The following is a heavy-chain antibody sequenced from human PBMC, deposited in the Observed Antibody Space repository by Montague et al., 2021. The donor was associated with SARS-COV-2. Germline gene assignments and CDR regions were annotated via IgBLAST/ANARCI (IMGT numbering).Heavy chain of an antibody. Sequence: CAISGDSVSSNSVSWNWNRQSPSRGLEWLGMTYYRPKWSNEYALSVKSRITITPDTSKNQPSLQLTSVTPEDTAVYYCAKTGGFSEILADYDNPRDVPVRHRQKDVQPPRRAFDIWGQGQLVTVSS. CDR3: AKTGGFSEILADYDNPRDVPVRHRQKDVQPPRRAFDI. V-gene: IGHV6-1*01. CDR1: GDSVSSNSVS. J-gene: IGHJ3*02. D-gene: IGHD3-9*01. CDR2: TYYRPKWSN.